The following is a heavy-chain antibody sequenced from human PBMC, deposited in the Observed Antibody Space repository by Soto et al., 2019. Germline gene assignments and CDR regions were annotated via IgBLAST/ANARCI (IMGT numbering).Heavy chain of an antibody. CDR1: GFTFSSYA. CDR3: ARASSSSWELYYYYGMDV. V-gene: IGHV3-30-3*01. CDR2: ISYDGSNK. D-gene: IGHD6-13*01. J-gene: IGHJ6*02. Sequence: QVQLVESGGGVVQPGRSLRLSCAASGFTFSSYAMHWVRQAPGKGLEWVAVISYDGSNKYYADSVKGRFTISRDNSKNTLYLQMNSLRAEDTAVYYCARASSSSWELYYYYGMDVWGQGTTVTVSS.